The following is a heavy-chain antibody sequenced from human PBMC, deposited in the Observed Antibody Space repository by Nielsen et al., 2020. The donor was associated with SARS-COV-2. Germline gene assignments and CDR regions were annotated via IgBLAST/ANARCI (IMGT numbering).Heavy chain of an antibody. Sequence: ASVKVSCKASGYTFTSYGISWVRQAPGQGLEWMGWISAYNGNTNYAQKFQGRVTMTRDTSTSTVYMELSSLRAEDTAVYYCARDPSSSWYNWFDPWGQGTLVTVSS. J-gene: IGHJ5*02. V-gene: IGHV1-18*01. D-gene: IGHD6-13*01. CDR2: ISAYNGNT. CDR3: ARDPSSSWYNWFDP. CDR1: GYTFTSYG.